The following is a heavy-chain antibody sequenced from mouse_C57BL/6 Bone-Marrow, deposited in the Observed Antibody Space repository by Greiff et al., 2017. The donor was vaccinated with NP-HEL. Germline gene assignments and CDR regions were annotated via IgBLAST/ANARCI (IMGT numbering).Heavy chain of an antibody. Sequence: VQLQQSGPVLVKPGASVKMSCKASGYTFTDYYMNWVKQSHGKSLEWIGVINPYNGGTSYNQKFKGKATLTVDKSSSTAYMELNSLTSEDSAVYYCASSRQLKRDYWGQGTSVTVSS. D-gene: IGHD3-2*02. V-gene: IGHV1-19*01. CDR3: ASSRQLKRDY. CDR2: INPYNGGT. J-gene: IGHJ4*01. CDR1: GYTFTDYY.